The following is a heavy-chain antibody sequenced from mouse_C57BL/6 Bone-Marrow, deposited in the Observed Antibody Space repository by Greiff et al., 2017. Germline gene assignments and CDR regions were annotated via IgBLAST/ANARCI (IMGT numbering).Heavy chain of an antibody. Sequence: QVQLKQSGPGLVQPSQSLSITCTVSGFSLTSYGVHWVRQSPGKGLEWLGVIWSGGSTDYNAAFISRLSISKDNSKSQVFFIMNSLPADEPAIYYCARRPSRDYAMDYWGQGTSVTVSS. CDR1: GFSLTSYG. CDR2: IWSGGST. V-gene: IGHV2-2*01. J-gene: IGHJ4*01. CDR3: ARRPSRDYAMDY.